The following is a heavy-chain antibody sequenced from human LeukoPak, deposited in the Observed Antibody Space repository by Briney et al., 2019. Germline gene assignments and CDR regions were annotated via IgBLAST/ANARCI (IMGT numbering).Heavy chain of an antibody. CDR3: ASADSYGDYFDY. D-gene: IGHD4-17*01. Sequence: GGSLRLSCAASGFTFSSYSMNWVRQALGKGLEWVSSISSSSSYIYYADSVKGRFTISRDNAKNSLYLQMNSLRAEDTAVYYCASADSYGDYFDYWGQGTLVTVSS. J-gene: IGHJ4*02. CDR1: GFTFSSYS. CDR2: ISSSSSYI. V-gene: IGHV3-21*01.